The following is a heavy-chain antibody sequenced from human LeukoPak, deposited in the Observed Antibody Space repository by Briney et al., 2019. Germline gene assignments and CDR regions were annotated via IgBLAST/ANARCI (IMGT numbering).Heavy chain of an antibody. Sequence: GGSLRLSCAASGFTFSSYGMHWVRQAPGKGLEWVAFIRYDGSNKYYADSVKGRFTISRDNSKNTLYLQMNSLRAEDTAVYYCAGGYGSGSYLFDYWGQGTLVTASS. J-gene: IGHJ4*02. CDR1: GFTFSSYG. D-gene: IGHD3-10*01. CDR3: AGGYGSGSYLFDY. CDR2: IRYDGSNK. V-gene: IGHV3-30*02.